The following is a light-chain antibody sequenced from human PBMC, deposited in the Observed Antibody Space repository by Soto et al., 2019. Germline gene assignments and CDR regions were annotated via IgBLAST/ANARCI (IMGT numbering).Light chain of an antibody. CDR3: EQRDICPWT. V-gene: IGKV3-11*01. CDR1: QRVNRY. J-gene: IGKJ1*01. CDR2: DAS. Sequence: EIVLTKSPATLSLSPGGRSTLSHPAIQRVNRYSVRYQQKPDQTPRLLTSDASKSATGIASRFSDSVSVTDCTLMCNSLEPEDFAVYYCEQRDICPWTFGQGDQGGYQT.